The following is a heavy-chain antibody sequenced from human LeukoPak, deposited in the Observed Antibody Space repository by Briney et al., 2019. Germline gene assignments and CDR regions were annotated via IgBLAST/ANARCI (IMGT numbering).Heavy chain of an antibody. Sequence: GASVKVSCKPSGYTFTDSYIHWVRRAPGVGVQRMGWIRPNNGDTKYAEDFQDRVTMTRDTSISTAYMELTGLTPVDTAVYYCIRSPIGASAYWGRGTLVTVSS. J-gene: IGHJ4*02. D-gene: IGHD3-10*01. V-gene: IGHV1-2*02. CDR2: IRPNNGDT. CDR3: IRSPIGASAY. CDR1: GYTFTDSY.